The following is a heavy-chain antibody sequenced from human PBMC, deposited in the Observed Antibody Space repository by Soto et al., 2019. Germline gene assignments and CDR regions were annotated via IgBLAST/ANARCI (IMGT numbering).Heavy chain of an antibody. Sequence: QVHLVQSGAEVRKPGASVKVSRKGSGYTFTTYGITWVRQAPGQGLEWMGWISAHNGNTNYAQKLQGRVTVTRDTSTTTAYMELRNLRSDDTAVYYCARGRYGDYWGQGALVTVSS. J-gene: IGHJ4*02. CDR3: ARGRYGDY. CDR2: ISAHNGNT. V-gene: IGHV1-18*01. CDR1: GYTFTTYG. D-gene: IGHD1-1*01.